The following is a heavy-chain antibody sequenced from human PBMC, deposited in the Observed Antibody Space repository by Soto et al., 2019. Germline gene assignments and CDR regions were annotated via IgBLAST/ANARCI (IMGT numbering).Heavy chain of an antibody. CDR1: GGSISSGGYY. CDR3: ARDLLGATDF. J-gene: IGHJ4*02. D-gene: IGHD1-26*01. Sequence: SETLSLTCTVSGGSISSGGYYWSWIRQHPGKGLEWIGYIYYTGNTDYNPSLKSRVTISVDTSKNQFSLKLSSVTAADTAVYYCARDLLGATDFWGLGTLVTVAS. CDR2: IYYTGNT. V-gene: IGHV4-61*08.